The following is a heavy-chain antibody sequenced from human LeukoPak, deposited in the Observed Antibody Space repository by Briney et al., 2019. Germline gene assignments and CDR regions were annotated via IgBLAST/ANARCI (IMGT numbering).Heavy chain of an antibody. J-gene: IGHJ4*02. CDR2: ISAYNGNT. CDR1: GYTFTDYF. Sequence: GASVKVSCKASGYTFTDYFIHWVRQAPGQGLEWMGWISAYNGNTNYAQKLQGRVTMTTDTSTSTAYMDLRSLRSDDTAVYYCARRAIRSSWYVGYWGQGTLVTVSS. D-gene: IGHD6-13*01. V-gene: IGHV1-18*04. CDR3: ARRAIRSSWYVGY.